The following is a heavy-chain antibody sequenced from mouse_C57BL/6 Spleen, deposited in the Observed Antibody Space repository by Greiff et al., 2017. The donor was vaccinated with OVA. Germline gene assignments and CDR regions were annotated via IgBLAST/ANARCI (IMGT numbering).Heavy chain of an antibody. CDR3: AREGSAY. V-gene: IGHV1-55*01. CDR1: GYTFTSYW. CDR2: IYPGSGST. J-gene: IGHJ3*01. Sequence: QVQLQQPGAELVKPGASVKMSCKASGYTFTSYWITWVKQRPGQGLEWIGDIYPGSGSTNYNEKLKSKATLTVDTSSSTDYMQLSRLTSEDSAVYYCAREGSAYGGQGTLVTVSA. D-gene: IGHD1-1*01.